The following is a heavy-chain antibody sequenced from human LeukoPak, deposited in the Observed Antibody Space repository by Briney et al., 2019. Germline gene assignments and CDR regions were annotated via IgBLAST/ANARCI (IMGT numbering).Heavy chain of an antibody. Sequence: SQTLSLTCAISGDSVSSNSAAWNWIRQSPSRGLEWLGRTYYRSKWYNDYAVSVKSRITINPDTSKNQFSLQLNSVTPEDTAVYYCARVIAVAGTSGRAHYFDYWGQGTLVTVSS. CDR3: ARVIAVAGTSGRAHYFDY. V-gene: IGHV6-1*01. J-gene: IGHJ4*02. D-gene: IGHD6-19*01. CDR2: TYYRSKWYN. CDR1: GDSVSSNSAA.